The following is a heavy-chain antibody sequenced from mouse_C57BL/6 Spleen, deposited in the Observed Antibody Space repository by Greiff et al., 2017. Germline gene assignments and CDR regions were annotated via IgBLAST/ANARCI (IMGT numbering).Heavy chain of an antibody. Sequence: QVQLQQPGAELVKPGASVKMSCKASGYTFTSYWITWVKQRPGQGLEWIGDIYPGSGSTNYNEKFKSKATLTVDTSSSTAYMQLSSLTSEDSAVYYGARAGGSSCVYYFDVWGKGTTLTVSS. CDR2: IYPGSGST. D-gene: IGHD1-1*01. J-gene: IGHJ2*01. V-gene: IGHV1-55*01. CDR1: GYTFTSYW. CDR3: ARAGGSSCVYYFDV.